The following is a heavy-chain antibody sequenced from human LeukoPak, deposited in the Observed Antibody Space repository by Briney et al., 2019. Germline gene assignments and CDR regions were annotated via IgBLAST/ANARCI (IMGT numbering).Heavy chain of an antibody. CDR1: GFTFSSNW. CDR2: INEDGSTT. J-gene: IGHJ4*02. CDR3: VRDLGGRSGH. D-gene: IGHD1-26*01. Sequence: GGSLRLSCAASGFTFSSNWMHWVRQAPGKGLVWVSRINEDGSTTNYADSVKGRSTIFRDNAKNTLHLQMNSLRAEDTAVYYCVRDLGGRSGHWGQGTLVTVSS. V-gene: IGHV3-74*01.